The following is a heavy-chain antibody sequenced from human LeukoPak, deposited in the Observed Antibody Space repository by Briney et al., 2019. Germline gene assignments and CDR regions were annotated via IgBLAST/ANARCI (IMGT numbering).Heavy chain of an antibody. CDR3: ARGEYDFWSGFFDY. J-gene: IGHJ4*02. D-gene: IGHD3-3*01. Sequence: ASVKVSCKASGYTFTSYGISWVRRAPGQGLEWMGWISDYNGNTNYAQKLQGRVTMTTDTSTSTAYMELRSLRSDDTAVYYCARGEYDFWSGFFDYWGQGTLVTVSS. CDR2: ISDYNGNT. V-gene: IGHV1-18*01. CDR1: GYTFTSYG.